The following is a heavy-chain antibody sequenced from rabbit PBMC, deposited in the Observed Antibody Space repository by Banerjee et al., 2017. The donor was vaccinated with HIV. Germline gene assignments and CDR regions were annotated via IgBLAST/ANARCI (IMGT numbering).Heavy chain of an antibody. CDR2: IVTGSGTT. D-gene: IGHD1-1*01. V-gene: IGHV1S45*01. J-gene: IGHJ4*01. CDR1: GIDLSNYYF. CDR3: ARDLASVISWNFDL. Sequence: QEQLEESGGGLVKPGGTLTLTCKASGIDLSNYYFMCWVRQAPGKGLELIGCIVTGSGTTYYASWTKGRFTTYRSSSTTVSLQMTRMAAADTAYYFCARDLASVISWNFDLWGQGTLVTVS.